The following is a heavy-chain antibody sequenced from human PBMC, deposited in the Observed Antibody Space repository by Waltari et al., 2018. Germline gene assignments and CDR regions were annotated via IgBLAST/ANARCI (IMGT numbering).Heavy chain of an antibody. CDR3: ARDYCDRTNCHGMDV. D-gene: IGHD3-22*01. CDR1: EFTFSSYA. J-gene: IGHJ6*02. CDR2: ISYNERNR. V-gene: IGHV3-30*09. Sequence: QVQLVESVGGVVQPGRSLRLSCAASEFTFSSYAMHWVRPAPGKGLGWVAVISYNERNRYYVDSVKGRFAISRDNSKKMLYLQMNSLRAEDTAVYYCARDYCDRTNCHGMDVWGQGTTVTVSS.